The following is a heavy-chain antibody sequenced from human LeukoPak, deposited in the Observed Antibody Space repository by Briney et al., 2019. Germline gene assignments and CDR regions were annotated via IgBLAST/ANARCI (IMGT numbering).Heavy chain of an antibody. V-gene: IGHV3-7*01. CDR1: GFTFTSYW. D-gene: IGHD3-10*01. CDR2: IKQDGSEK. Sequence: GGSLRLSCAASGFTFTSYWMSWVRQAPGKGLEWVANIKQDGSEKYYVDSVKGRFTISRDNAKNSLYLQMNSLRAEDTAVYYCAKVRSTYYYGSGSYYNGPNGYFDYWGQGTLVTVSS. CDR3: AKVRSTYYYGSGSYYNGPNGYFDY. J-gene: IGHJ4*02.